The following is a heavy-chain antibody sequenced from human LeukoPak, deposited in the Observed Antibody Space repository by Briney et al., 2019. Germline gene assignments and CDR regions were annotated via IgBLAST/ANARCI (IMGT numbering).Heavy chain of an antibody. J-gene: IGHJ6*02. CDR3: AREQGSSGWYGLSGYGMDV. Sequence: GESLKISCKGSGYSFTSYWIGWVRQMPGKGLEWMGIIYPGDSDTRYSPSFQGQVTISADKSISTAYLQWSSLKASDTAIYYCAREQGSSGWYGLSGYGMDVWGQGTTVTVSS. CDR2: IYPGDSDT. D-gene: IGHD6-19*01. V-gene: IGHV5-51*01. CDR1: GYSFTSYW.